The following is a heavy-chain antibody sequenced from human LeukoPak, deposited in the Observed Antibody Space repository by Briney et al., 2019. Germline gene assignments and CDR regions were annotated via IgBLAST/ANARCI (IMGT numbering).Heavy chain of an antibody. CDR3: ARQRYSYGPEVDY. V-gene: IGHV5-51*01. CDR1: GYSFTSYW. D-gene: IGHD5-18*01. Sequence: GESLKISGKGSGYSFTSYWIGWVRQMPGKGLEWMGIIYPGDSDTRYSPSFQGQVTISADRSISTAYLQWSSLKASDTAMYYCARQRYSYGPEVDYWGQGTLVTVSS. CDR2: IYPGDSDT. J-gene: IGHJ4*02.